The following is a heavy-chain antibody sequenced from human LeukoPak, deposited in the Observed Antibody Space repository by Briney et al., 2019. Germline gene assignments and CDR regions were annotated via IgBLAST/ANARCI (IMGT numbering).Heavy chain of an antibody. J-gene: IGHJ5*02. CDR1: GYTFTSYG. CDR2: ISAYNGNT. D-gene: IGHD3-10*01. CDR3: ARDPVVTMVRGVSLRWFDP. V-gene: IGHV1-18*01. Sequence: ASVKVPCKASGYTFTSYGISWVRQAPGQGLEWMGWISAYNGNTNYAQKLQGRVTMTTDTSTSTAYMELRSLRSDDTAVYYCARDPVVTMVRGVSLRWFDPWGQGTLVTVSS.